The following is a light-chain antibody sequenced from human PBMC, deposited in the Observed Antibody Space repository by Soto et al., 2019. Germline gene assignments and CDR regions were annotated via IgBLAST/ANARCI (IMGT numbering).Light chain of an antibody. Sequence: DIQMTQSPSSLSAYVGDRVTITCRASQSSSSYLNWYQQKPGEAPKILIYAASTLQSGVPSRFSGRGSGPDFSLTISSLQPEDFATYCCQQTFSAPVTFGQGTRLEIK. J-gene: IGKJ2*01. CDR1: QSSSSY. V-gene: IGKV1-39*01. CDR2: AAS. CDR3: QQTFSAPVT.